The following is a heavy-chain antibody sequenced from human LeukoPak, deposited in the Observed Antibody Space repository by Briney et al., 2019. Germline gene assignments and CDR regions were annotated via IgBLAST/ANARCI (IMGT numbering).Heavy chain of an antibody. CDR2: IYPGDSDT. D-gene: IGHD2-2*01. V-gene: IGHV5-51*01. CDR3: AKIDRQYCSRSSCYALDY. Sequence: GESLKISCKCSGYSFTSYWIAWVRQMPGEGLEWMGIIYPGDSDTRYSPSFQGQVTISVDKSISTAYLQWSSLKASDTAIYYCAKIDRQYCSRSSCYALDYWGQGTQVTVSS. CDR1: GYSFTSYW. J-gene: IGHJ4*02.